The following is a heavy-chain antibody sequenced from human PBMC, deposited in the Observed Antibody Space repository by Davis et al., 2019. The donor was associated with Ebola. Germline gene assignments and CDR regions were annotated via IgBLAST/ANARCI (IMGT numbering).Heavy chain of an antibody. CDR1: GFTFSDYY. D-gene: IGHD1-20*01. Sequence: PGGSLRLSCTASGFTFSDYYMTWIRQAPGKGLEWISNIGDSNTFTNYADSVKGRFTISRDNAKNSLYLQMNSLRAEDTAVYYCARDRGNWNYYYYGMDVWGQGTTVTVSS. CDR3: ARDRGNWNYYYYGMDV. V-gene: IGHV3-11*06. CDR2: IGDSNTFT. J-gene: IGHJ6*02.